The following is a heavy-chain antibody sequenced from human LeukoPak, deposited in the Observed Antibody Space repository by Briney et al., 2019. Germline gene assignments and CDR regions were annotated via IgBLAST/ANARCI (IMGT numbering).Heavy chain of an antibody. Sequence: PSETLSLTCNVSGGSISDINYYWSWLRQPPGEGLEWFGSVHYTGRTYYNPSLTGRVTMSVDTSKNQFSLKLTSVTAADTAVDYCVRPNWHDARLGAFNIWGQGTMVTVAS. CDR2: VHYTGRT. CDR1: GGSISDINYY. J-gene: IGHJ3*02. D-gene: IGHD1-1*01. V-gene: IGHV4-39*07. CDR3: VRPNWHDARLGAFNI.